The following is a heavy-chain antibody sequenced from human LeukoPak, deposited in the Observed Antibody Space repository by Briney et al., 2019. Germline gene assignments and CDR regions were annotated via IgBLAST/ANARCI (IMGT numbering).Heavy chain of an antibody. CDR1: GGSISGSSHY. V-gene: IGHV4-39*01. CDR3: ARHMENNEGSGSYGYFDY. Sequence: SETLSLTCAVSGGSISGSSHYWAWIRQPPGRGLEWLANVYYSGNTYFNPSLKNRVTMSVDPSKNHFSLRLTSVTAADTAVYFCARHMENNEGSGSYGYFDYWGRGTLVTVSS. CDR2: VYYSGNT. D-gene: IGHD1-26*01. J-gene: IGHJ4*02.